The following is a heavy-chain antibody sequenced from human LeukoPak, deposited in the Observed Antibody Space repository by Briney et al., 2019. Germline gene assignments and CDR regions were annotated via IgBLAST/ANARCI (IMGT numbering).Heavy chain of an antibody. Sequence: GESLKISRKGSGYKFNAYWIAWVRQRPGKSLEWMGIIYPDDSDIRYSPSFQGQVTISADKSVSIAYLQWSSLKASDTAMYYCARPNITSYYDSRGYDGFDVWGQGTMVIVSS. D-gene: IGHD3-22*01. V-gene: IGHV5-51*01. CDR3: ARPNITSYYDSRGYDGFDV. J-gene: IGHJ3*01. CDR2: IYPDDSDI. CDR1: GYKFNAYW.